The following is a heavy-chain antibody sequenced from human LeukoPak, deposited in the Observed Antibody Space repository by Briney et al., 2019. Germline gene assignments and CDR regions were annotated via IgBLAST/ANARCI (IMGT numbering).Heavy chain of an antibody. J-gene: IGHJ4*01. V-gene: IGHV4-34*01. Sequence: SETLSLTCAVYGGSFSGYYWSWIRQPPGKGLEWIGEINHSGSTNYNPSPKSRVTISVDTSKNQFSLKLSSVTAADTAVYYCARLVRGGYYDSSGYYDDYWSQRTLVTVSS. D-gene: IGHD3-22*01. CDR1: GGSFSGYY. CDR2: INHSGST. CDR3: ARLVRGGYYDSSGYYDDY.